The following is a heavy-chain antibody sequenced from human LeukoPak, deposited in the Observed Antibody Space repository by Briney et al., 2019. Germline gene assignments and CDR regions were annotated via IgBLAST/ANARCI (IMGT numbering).Heavy chain of an antibody. J-gene: IGHJ6*02. CDR2: ISAYNGNT. CDR1: GYTFTSYG. Sequence: GASVKVSCKASGYTFTSYGISWVRQAPGQGLEWMGWISAYNGNTNYAQKLQGRVTMTTDTSTSTAYMEPRSLRSDDTAVYYCAREYCSSTSCYTVRPYYYYGMDVWGQGTTVTVSS. V-gene: IGHV1-18*01. CDR3: AREYCSSTSCYTVRPYYYYGMDV. D-gene: IGHD2-2*01.